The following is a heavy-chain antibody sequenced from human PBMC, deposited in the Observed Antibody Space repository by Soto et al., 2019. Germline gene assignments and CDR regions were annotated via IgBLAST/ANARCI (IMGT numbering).Heavy chain of an antibody. CDR2: ISWSSGSI. D-gene: IGHD3-10*01. CDR1: GFTSGYYT. CDR3: AKATNPRGYYYYYAMDV. V-gene: IGHV3-9*02. Sequence: GGSLRLSCAASGFTSGYYTMHWVRLAPGRGLEWVTGISWSSGSIGYAASVKGRFTISRDNAKNSLYLQMNSLRHEDTALYYCAKATNPRGYYYYYAMDVWGQGTTVTVSS. J-gene: IGHJ6*02.